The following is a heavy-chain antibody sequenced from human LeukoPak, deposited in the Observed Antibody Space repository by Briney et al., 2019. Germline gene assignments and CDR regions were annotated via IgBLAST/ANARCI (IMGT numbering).Heavy chain of an antibody. Sequence: PGESLTLSCVDSGFTFSSYAMSWVRQVPGKGLEWVSGIRASGGSTYYADSVKGRFTISRDNSKNTLYLQMNSLRAEDTAVYYCASRQGLGWHYVNWGQGTLVTVSS. CDR3: ASRQGLGWHYVN. J-gene: IGHJ4*02. V-gene: IGHV3-23*01. D-gene: IGHD3-10*02. CDR2: IRASGGST. CDR1: GFTFSSYA.